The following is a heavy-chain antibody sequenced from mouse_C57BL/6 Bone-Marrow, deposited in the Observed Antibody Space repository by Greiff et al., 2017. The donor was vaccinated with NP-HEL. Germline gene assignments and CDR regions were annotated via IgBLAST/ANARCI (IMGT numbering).Heavy chain of an antibody. Sequence: EVKLMESGPGLVKPSQSLSLTCSVTGYSITSGYYWYWIRQFPGNKLEWMGYISYDGSNNYNPSLKNRISITLDTSKNQFFLKLNAVTTEDTATYYCARRPEGGNSNYVLDYWGQGTTLTVSS. CDR3: ARRPEGGNSNYVLDY. D-gene: IGHD2-5*01. J-gene: IGHJ2*01. CDR1: GYSITSGYY. CDR2: ISYDGSN. V-gene: IGHV3-6*01.